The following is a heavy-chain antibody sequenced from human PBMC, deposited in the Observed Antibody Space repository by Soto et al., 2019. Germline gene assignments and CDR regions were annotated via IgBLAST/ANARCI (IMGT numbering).Heavy chain of an antibody. CDR2: ISDSGST. V-gene: IGHV4-61*01. Sequence: NPSETLSLTCTVSGGSVSSSTYYWSWIRQPPEKGLEWIGYISDSGSTKYSPSFKSRVTISLDTSENQFSLELSSMTAADTAVYYCARSPDDYYDSSGYPYYFDYWGQGILVTVSS. CDR1: GGSVSSSTYY. CDR3: ARSPDDYYDSSGYPYYFDY. D-gene: IGHD3-22*01. J-gene: IGHJ4*02.